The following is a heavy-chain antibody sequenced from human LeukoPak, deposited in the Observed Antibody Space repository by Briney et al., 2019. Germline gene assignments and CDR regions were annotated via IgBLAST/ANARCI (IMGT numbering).Heavy chain of an antibody. CDR1: GGSISSATYY. CDR2: IYYSGST. V-gene: IGHV4-61*01. J-gene: IGHJ6*03. D-gene: IGHD1-1*01. Sequence: PSETLSLTCTVSGGSISSATYYWNWIRQPPGKGLEWIGYIYYSGSTNYNPSLKSRVTISVDTSKNQVSLKVRSVTAADTAVYYCARGGSDNDDYYFMDVWGKGTTVTVSS. CDR3: ARGGSDNDDYYFMDV.